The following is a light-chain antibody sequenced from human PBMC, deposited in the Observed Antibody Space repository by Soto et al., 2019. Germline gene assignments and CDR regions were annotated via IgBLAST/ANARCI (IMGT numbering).Light chain of an antibody. V-gene: IGLV1-40*01. Sequence: QSVVTQPPSVSGAPGQRVTISCSGSSSNIGAGYGVHWYQQVPGTAPKLLIYANNNRPSGVPDRFSGSKSGTSASLAITGLQLGDEADYYCQSYDSSLSGYVFGTGTQLTVL. CDR1: SSNIGAGYG. CDR2: ANN. CDR3: QSYDSSLSGYV. J-gene: IGLJ6*01.